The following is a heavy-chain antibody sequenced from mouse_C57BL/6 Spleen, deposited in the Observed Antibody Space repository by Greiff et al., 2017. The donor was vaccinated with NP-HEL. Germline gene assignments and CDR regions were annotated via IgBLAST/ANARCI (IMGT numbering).Heavy chain of an antibody. CDR2: IYPGDGDT. Sequence: VQLQQSGPELVKPGASVKISCKASGYAFSSSWMNWVKQRPGKGLEWIGRIYPGDGDTNYNGKFKGKATLTADKSSSTAYMQLSSLTSEDSAVYFCARERIAGAMDYWGQGTSVTVSS. V-gene: IGHV1-82*01. J-gene: IGHJ4*01. CDR1: GYAFSSSW. CDR3: ARERIAGAMDY.